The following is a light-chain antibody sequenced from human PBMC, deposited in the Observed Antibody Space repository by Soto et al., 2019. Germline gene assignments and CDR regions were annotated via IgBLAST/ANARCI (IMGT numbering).Light chain of an antibody. CDR3: SAYTARSTLV. Sequence: QSALTQPPSVSGSPGQSVTISCSGTSGDVGGYNLVSWYQQHPGTAPKLIIYEVRNRPSGISSRFSGSRSGNTASLTISGLQPEDEGDYYCSAYTARSTLVFGGGTKVTVL. CDR2: EVR. CDR1: SGDVGGYNL. J-gene: IGLJ3*02. V-gene: IGLV2-14*01.